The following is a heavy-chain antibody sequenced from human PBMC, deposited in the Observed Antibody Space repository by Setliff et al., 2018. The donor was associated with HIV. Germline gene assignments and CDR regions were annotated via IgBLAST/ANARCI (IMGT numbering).Heavy chain of an antibody. CDR1: GFTFEDFG. CDR3: VRDKWLVPDTFDI. CDR2: INWNGGST. V-gene: IGHV3-20*04. D-gene: IGHD6-19*01. Sequence: GGSLRLSCAVSGFTFEDFGMSWVRQAPGKGLEWVSGINWNGGSTGYVDSVKGRFTISRDNAKNSLYLQMNSLRAEDMALYYCVRDKWLVPDTFDIWGEGTMVTVSS. J-gene: IGHJ3*02.